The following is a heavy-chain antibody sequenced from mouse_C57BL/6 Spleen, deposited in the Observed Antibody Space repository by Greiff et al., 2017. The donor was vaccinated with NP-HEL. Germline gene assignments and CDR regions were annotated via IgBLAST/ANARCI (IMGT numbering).Heavy chain of an antibody. CDR1: GYSITSGYY. CDR3: ARVYYDYDHYYAMDY. V-gene: IGHV3-6*01. J-gene: IGHJ4*01. D-gene: IGHD2-4*01. CDR2: ISYDGSN. Sequence: EVKLMESGPGLVKPSQSLSLTCSVTGYSITSGYYWNWIRQFPGNKLEWMGYISYDGSNNYNPSLKNRISITRDTSKNQFFLKLNSVTTEDTATYYCARVYYDYDHYYAMDYWGQGTSVTVSS.